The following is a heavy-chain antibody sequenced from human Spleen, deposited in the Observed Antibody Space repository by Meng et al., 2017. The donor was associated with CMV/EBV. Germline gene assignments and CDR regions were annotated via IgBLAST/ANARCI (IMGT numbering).Heavy chain of an antibody. CDR2: IGTAGDT. CDR3: ARAYSSSLRDYYYGMDV. CDR1: GFTFSSYA. D-gene: IGHD6-13*01. V-gene: IGHV3-13*01. J-gene: IGHJ6*02. Sequence: GESLKISCAASGFTFSSYAMHWVRQATGKGLEWVSAIGTAGDTYYPGSVKGRFTISRENAKNSLYLQMNSLRAGDTAVYYCARAYSSSLRDYYYGMDVWGQGTTVTVSS.